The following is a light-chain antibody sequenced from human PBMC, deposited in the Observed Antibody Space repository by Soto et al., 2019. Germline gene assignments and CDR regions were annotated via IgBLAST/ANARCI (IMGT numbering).Light chain of an antibody. CDR2: AAS. V-gene: IGKV1-12*01. CDR3: QQANSFPT. J-gene: IGKJ1*01. Sequence: DIQMTQYPSSVSASVGDRVTSTCRASQGIRRGVAWYQQKPGKAPKLLLYAASSLQSGVPSRFSGSGSGTDFNLTISSLQPAAFATYYCQQANSFPTFGQGTKVAIK. CDR1: QGIRRG.